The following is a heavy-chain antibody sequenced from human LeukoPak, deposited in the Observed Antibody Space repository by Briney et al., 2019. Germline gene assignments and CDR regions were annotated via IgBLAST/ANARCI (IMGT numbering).Heavy chain of an antibody. J-gene: IGHJ3*02. D-gene: IGHD1-26*01. CDR2: INHSGST. CDR1: GGSFSGYY. CDR3: ARDWGHSGSYQGWAAFDI. V-gene: IGHV4-34*01. Sequence: SETLSLTCAVYGGSFSGYYWSWIRQPPGKGLEWIGEINHSGSTNYNPSLKSRVTISVDTSKNQFSLKLSSVTAADTAVYYCARDWGHSGSYQGWAAFDIWGQGTMVTVSS.